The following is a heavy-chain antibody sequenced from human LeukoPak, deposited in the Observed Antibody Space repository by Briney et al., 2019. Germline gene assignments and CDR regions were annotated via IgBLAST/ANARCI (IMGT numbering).Heavy chain of an antibody. Sequence: PSETLSLTCTVSGGSISSYYWSWIRQAPGKGLEWIGYIQNSGSTNYNPSLKSRVTISVDTSRNQFSLRLSSVTAADTAVYYCARGYVMVDYWGQGPLVTVSS. J-gene: IGHJ4*02. CDR3: ARGYVMVDY. CDR1: GGSISSYY. V-gene: IGHV4-59*01. CDR2: IQNSGST. D-gene: IGHD2-15*01.